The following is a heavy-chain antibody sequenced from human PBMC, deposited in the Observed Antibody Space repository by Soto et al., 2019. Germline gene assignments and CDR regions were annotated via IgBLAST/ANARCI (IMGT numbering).Heavy chain of an antibody. J-gene: IGHJ3*02. CDR1: GGTFSSYT. CDR2: IIPILGIA. Sequence: QVQLVQSGAEVKKPGSSVKVSCKASGGTFSSYTISWVRQAPGQGLEWMGRIIPILGIANYAQKFQGRVTITAEKSAGTVYIELSSLRSEDTAVYYCASLPYYYDSSGSQNDAVDIWGQGTMVTVSS. D-gene: IGHD3-22*01. CDR3: ASLPYYYDSSGSQNDAVDI. V-gene: IGHV1-69*02.